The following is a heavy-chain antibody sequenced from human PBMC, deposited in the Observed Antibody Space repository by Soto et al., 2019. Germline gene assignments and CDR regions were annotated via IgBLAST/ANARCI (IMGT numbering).Heavy chain of an antibody. J-gene: IGHJ4*02. CDR2: IYYSGST. CDR1: GGSISSGGYY. CDR3: ARGVPAANVMYYFDY. V-gene: IGHV4-31*03. D-gene: IGHD2-2*01. Sequence: PSQILSLTCTVSGGSISSGGYYWSWIRQHPGKGLEWIGYIYYSGSTYYNPSLKSRVTISVDTSKNQFSLKLSSVTAADTAVYYCARGVPAANVMYYFDYWGQGTLVTVSS.